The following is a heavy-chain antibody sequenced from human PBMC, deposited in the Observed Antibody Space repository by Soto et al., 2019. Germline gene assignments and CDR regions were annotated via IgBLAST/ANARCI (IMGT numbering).Heavy chain of an antibody. D-gene: IGHD5-12*01. CDR2: IHPSDFDN. CDR3: AIHSTGYEDS. CDR1: GYSFTSYW. V-gene: IGHV5-51*01. J-gene: IGHJ5*02. Sequence: ESLQISCKSFGYSFTSYWIDWLRQKPGKGLEWMGIIHPSDFDNRYSPSFQGQVTISADKSISTAYLQWSSLRASDTAMDYCAIHSTGYEDSWGQGTLVTVSS.